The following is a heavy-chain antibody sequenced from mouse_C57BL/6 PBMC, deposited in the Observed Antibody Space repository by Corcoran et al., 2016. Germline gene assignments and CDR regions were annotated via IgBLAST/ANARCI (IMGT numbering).Heavy chain of an antibody. Sequence: QVLLQQSGAEMARPGASVKLSGTASGYTFTSYGISWVKLRTGRCLEWIGEISPRSGNTYYNEKFRGKATLTADKSSSTAYMELRSLTSEDSAVYFCARDYYWGQGTTLTVSS. CDR2: ISPRSGNT. V-gene: IGHV1-81*01. CDR3: ARDYY. J-gene: IGHJ2*01. CDR1: GYTFTSYG.